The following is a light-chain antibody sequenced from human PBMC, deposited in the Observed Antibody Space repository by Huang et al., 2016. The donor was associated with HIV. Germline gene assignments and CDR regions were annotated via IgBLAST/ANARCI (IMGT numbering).Light chain of an antibody. CDR2: AAS. J-gene: IGKJ2*01. CDR3: QQYFTTPPWT. CDR1: QPISNS. V-gene: IGKV1-NL1*01. Sequence: DIQMTQSPFSLSASIGDRVTITCRASQPISNSLAWYQQKPGQAPILLLYAASRLKSGVPSRFSGSGSGTTYTLTISSLRPEDFATYYCQQYFTTPPWTSGQGTKLEIK.